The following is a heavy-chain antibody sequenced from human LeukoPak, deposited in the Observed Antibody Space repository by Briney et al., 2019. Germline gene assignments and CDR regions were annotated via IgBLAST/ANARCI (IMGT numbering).Heavy chain of an antibody. CDR1: GFTFSSYG. D-gene: IGHD5-18*01. CDR3: AKDRRGYSYGYSFFDY. CDR2: IRYDGSNK. Sequence: SGGSLRLSCAASGFTFSSYGMHWVRQAPGKGLEWVAFIRYDGSNKYHADSVKGRFTISRDNSKNTLYLQMNSLRAEDTAVYYCAKDRRGYSYGYSFFDYWGQGTLVTVSS. J-gene: IGHJ4*02. V-gene: IGHV3-30*02.